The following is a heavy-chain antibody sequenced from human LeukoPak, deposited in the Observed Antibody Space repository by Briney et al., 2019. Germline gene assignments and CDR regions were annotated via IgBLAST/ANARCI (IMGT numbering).Heavy chain of an antibody. CDR2: IIPIFGTA. D-gene: IGHD3-10*01. Sequence: ASVKVSCKASGGTFSSYAISWVRQAPGQGLEWMGGIIPIFGTANYAQKFQGRVTITADESTSTAYMELSSLRSEDTAVYYCASETYGSGSYYNRPFDYWGQGTLVTVSS. CDR1: GGTFSSYA. V-gene: IGHV1-69*13. J-gene: IGHJ4*02. CDR3: ASETYGSGSYYNRPFDY.